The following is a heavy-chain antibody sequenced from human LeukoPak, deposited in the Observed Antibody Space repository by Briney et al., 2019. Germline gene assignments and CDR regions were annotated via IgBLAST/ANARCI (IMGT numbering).Heavy chain of an antibody. D-gene: IGHD1-26*01. Sequence: GGSLRLSCAASGFTFNSHRMSWVRQAPGKGLEWVANIKEDGTEKFYVDSVKGRFTVSRDNARASVFLQMNSLRAEDTAVYYCTRDDPRVGSTETDWGQGTLVTVSS. CDR3: TRDDPRVGSTETD. CDR2: IKEDGTEK. CDR1: GFTFNSHR. J-gene: IGHJ4*02. V-gene: IGHV3-7*01.